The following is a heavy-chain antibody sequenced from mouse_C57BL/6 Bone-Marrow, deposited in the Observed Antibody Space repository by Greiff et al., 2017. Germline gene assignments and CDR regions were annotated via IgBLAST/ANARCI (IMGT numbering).Heavy chain of an antibody. V-gene: IGHV2-2*01. CDR2: IWSGGST. CDR1: GFSFTSYG. CDR3: AREELRYYYAMDY. D-gene: IGHD1-1*01. Sequence: VKLMESGPGLVQPSQRLSITCTVSGFSFTSYGVHWVRQSPGKGLEWLGVIWSGGSTDYNAAFISRLSISKDNSKSQVFFKMNSLQADDTAIYYCAREELRYYYAMDYWGQGTSVTVSS. J-gene: IGHJ4*01.